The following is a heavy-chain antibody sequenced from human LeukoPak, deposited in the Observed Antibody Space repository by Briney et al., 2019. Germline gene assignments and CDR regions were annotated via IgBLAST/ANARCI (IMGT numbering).Heavy chain of an antibody. CDR2: IKQDGSEK. CDR3: ARLDVIAGLDY. J-gene: IGHJ4*02. CDR1: GFTFSRYW. V-gene: IGHV3-7*02. D-gene: IGHD6-13*01. Sequence: GGSLRLSCAASGFTFSRYWMSWVRQAPGRGLEWVANIKQDGSEKYYVDSVKGRFTISRDNAKNSLYLQMNSLRVEDTAVYYCARLDVIAGLDYWGQGTLVTVSS.